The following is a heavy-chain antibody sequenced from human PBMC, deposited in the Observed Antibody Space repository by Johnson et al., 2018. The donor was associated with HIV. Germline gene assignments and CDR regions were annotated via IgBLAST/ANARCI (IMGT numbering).Heavy chain of an antibody. V-gene: IGHV3-30-3*01. CDR2: ISYDGSNK. J-gene: IGHJ3*02. Sequence: QVQLVESGGGVVQPGRSLRLSCAASGFTFSSYAMHWVRQAPGKGLEWVAVISYDGSNKYYADSVKGRFTISRDNSKNTLYLQMNSLRAEDTAVYYCARVRDYNVWSGQQSRHAFDIWGQGTMVTVSS. CDR3: ARVRDYNVWSGQQSRHAFDI. CDR1: GFTFSSYA. D-gene: IGHD3-3*01.